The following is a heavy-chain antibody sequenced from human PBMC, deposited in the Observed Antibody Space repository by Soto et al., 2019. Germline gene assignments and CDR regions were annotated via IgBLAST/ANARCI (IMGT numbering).Heavy chain of an antibody. CDR2: IYFSGIT. Sequence: QVQLQESGPGLVKPSETLSLTCSVSGVSISSYYWSWIRQPPGKGLEWIGYIYFSGITKYNPSLKRRAAISLDTSTNQLSLNLSSVTAADTAVYYCARHYYESSGTQRYSFEYWGQGALVTVSS. D-gene: IGHD3-22*01. J-gene: IGHJ4*02. CDR3: ARHYYESSGTQRYSFEY. CDR1: GVSISSYY. V-gene: IGHV4-59*08.